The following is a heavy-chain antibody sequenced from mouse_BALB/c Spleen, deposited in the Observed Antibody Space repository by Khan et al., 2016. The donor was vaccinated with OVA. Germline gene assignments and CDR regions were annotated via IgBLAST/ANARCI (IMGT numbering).Heavy chain of an antibody. D-gene: IGHD1-1*02. CDR3: AKNGNGYFDY. Sequence: GQLQEAGPGLVQPSQSLSITCTVSGFSLTNYGVHWVRQSPGKGLEWLGVIWSGGITDYNETFISRLSISKDISKSQVFFKMNSLQANDTAIYYCAKNGNGYFDYWGQGTTLTVSS. V-gene: IGHV2-2*02. CDR1: GFSLTNYG. J-gene: IGHJ2*01. CDR2: IWSGGIT.